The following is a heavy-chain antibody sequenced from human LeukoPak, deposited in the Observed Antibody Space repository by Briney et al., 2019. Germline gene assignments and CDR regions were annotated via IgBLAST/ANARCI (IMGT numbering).Heavy chain of an antibody. CDR2: IKQDGSEK. CDR1: GFTFSSYW. CDR3: AKTRGTYYFGY. D-gene: IGHD4-23*01. V-gene: IGHV3-7*03. J-gene: IGHJ4*02. Sequence: GGSLRLSCAASGFTFSSYWMSWVRQAPGKGLEWVANIKQDGSEKYYVDSVKGRFTISRDNAKNSLYLQMNSLRAEDTAVYYCAKTRGTYYFGYLGQGILVTVSS.